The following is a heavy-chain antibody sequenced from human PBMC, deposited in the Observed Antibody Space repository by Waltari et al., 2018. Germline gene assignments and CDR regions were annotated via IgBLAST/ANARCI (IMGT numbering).Heavy chain of an antibody. CDR2: ISSNGGST. CDR1: GFTFSSYA. D-gene: IGHD6-19*01. Sequence: EVQLVESGGGLFQPGGSLRLSCAASGFTFSSYAMHWVRQAPGKGLEYVSAISSNGGSTYYADSVKGRFTISRDNSKNTLYLQMGSLRAEDMAVYYCARSYSSGWDAFDIWGQGTMVTVSS. J-gene: IGHJ3*02. V-gene: IGHV3-64*07. CDR3: ARSYSSGWDAFDI.